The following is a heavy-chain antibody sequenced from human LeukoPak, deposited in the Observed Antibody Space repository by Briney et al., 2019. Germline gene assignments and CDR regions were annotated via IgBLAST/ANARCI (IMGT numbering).Heavy chain of an antibody. J-gene: IGHJ4*02. CDR1: GGSINNGGYS. Sequence: SESLSLTCAVSGGSINNGGYSWSWIRQPPGKGLEWIGYMYYSGSAYNNPSLKSRVTMSVDRSKNQFSLKLTSVTAADTAVYYCARSTPVTYYFDYWGQGALVTVSS. CDR2: MYYSGSA. V-gene: IGHV4-30-2*01. D-gene: IGHD2-2*01. CDR3: ARSTPVTYYFDY.